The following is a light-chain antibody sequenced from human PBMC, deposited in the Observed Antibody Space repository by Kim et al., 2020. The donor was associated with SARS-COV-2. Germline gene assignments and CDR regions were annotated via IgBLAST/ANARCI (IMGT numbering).Light chain of an antibody. CDR2: GVT. CDR3: TSYTSSNTYV. J-gene: IGLJ1*01. CDR1: GGAVGVYIA. Sequence: QSITISSLATGGAVGVYIAVSCCHHRPGKAPIVMVYGVTLRPSGMSDRFSGSKSVNTASLTISGLQAEDVADYYCTSYTSSNTYVFGTGTKVTVL. V-gene: IGLV2-14*03.